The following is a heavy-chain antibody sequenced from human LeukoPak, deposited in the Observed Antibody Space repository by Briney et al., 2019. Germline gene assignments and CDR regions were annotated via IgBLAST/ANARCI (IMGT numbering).Heavy chain of an antibody. J-gene: IGHJ4*02. CDR2: IRSVGATI. Sequence: PGGSLRLSCAPSGFASSIFGINWVRQAPGKGLGWISCIRSVGATITYADSVKGRFTISRDRARNSLYLQMNRLTAETPVVYYCARNPYNLVSYHFDLWGQGTLVTVSS. CDR3: ARNPYNLVSYHFDL. D-gene: IGHD3-16*02. CDR1: GFASSIFG. V-gene: IGHV3-48*01.